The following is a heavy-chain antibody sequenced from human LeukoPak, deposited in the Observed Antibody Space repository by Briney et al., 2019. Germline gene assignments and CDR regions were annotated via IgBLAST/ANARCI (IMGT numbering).Heavy chain of an antibody. J-gene: IGHJ4*02. CDR3: TSSFLGYCSGGSCYPYY. Sequence: PSETPSLTCAVYGGSFSGYYWSWIRQPPGKGLEWIGEINHSGSTNYNPSLKSRVTISIGTSKNQFSLKLSSVTAADTAVYYCTSSFLGYCSGGSCYPYYWGQGTLVTVSS. CDR2: INHSGST. V-gene: IGHV4-34*01. D-gene: IGHD2-15*01. CDR1: GGSFSGYY.